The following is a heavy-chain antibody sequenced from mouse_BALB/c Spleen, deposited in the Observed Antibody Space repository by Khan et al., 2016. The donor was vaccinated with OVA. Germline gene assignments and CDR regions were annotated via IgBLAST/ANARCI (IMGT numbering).Heavy chain of an antibody. CDR1: GYSFTLYY. J-gene: IGHJ3*01. CDR3: ARGYDFFAS. Sequence: VRLQQSGPDLVKPGASVKLSCKASGYSFTLYYMSWVKQSHGKSLEWIGRVNPNTDNINYNQEFKGKAILTVDKSSNTAYMELRSLTSEDSAVYVCARGYDFFASWGQGTLVTVSA. V-gene: IGHV1-26*01. CDR2: VNPNTDNI. D-gene: IGHD2-14*01.